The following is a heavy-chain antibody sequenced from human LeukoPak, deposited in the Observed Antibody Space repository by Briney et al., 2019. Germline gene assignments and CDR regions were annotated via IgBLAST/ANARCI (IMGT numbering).Heavy chain of an antibody. CDR1: GGTFSSYA. V-gene: IGHV1-69*13. CDR2: IIPIFGTA. CDR3: ATVGAQNPYGDPTRYYYYGMDV. J-gene: IGHJ6*02. D-gene: IGHD4-17*01. Sequence: ASVKVSCKASGGTFSSYAISWVRQAHGQGLEWMGGIIPIFGTANYAQKFQGRVTITADESTSTAYMELSSLRSEDTAVYYCATVGAQNPYGDPTRYYYYGMDVWGQGTTVTVSS.